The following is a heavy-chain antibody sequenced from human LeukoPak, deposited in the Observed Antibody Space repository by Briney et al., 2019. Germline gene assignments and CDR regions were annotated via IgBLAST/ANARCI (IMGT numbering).Heavy chain of an antibody. CDR3: VRDPSNSGWAFDY. V-gene: IGHV3-33*01. Sequence: PGGSLRLSSAASGFTFSTYAMHWVRQAPGKGLEWVAMIWYNGKNKHYADSVKGRFTISRDNSKNTLDLQMNSLRADDTAVYYCVRDPSNSGWAFDYWGQGTLVTVSS. CDR2: IWYNGKNK. D-gene: IGHD6-19*01. J-gene: IGHJ4*02. CDR1: GFTFSTYA.